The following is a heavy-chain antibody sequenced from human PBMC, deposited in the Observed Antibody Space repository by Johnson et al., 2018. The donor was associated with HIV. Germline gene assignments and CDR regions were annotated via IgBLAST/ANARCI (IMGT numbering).Heavy chain of an antibody. J-gene: IGHJ3*01. V-gene: IGHV3-30*02. CDR1: GFTFSSYG. CDR2: IRYDGSNK. Sequence: VQVVESGGGVVQPGGSLRLSCAASGFTFSSYGMHWVRQAPGKGLEWVAFIRYDGSNKYYADSVEGRFTISRDNSKNTLYLQMNSLRSEDTSVYYCAKNWGTGYSEPIDFWGQGTMVTVSS. CDR3: AKNWGTGYSEPIDF. D-gene: IGHD2-15*01.